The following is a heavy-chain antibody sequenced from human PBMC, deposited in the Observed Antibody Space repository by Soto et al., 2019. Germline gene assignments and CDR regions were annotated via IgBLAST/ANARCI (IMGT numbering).Heavy chain of an antibody. CDR2: IYYSGNT. J-gene: IGHJ5*02. CDR1: GGSMNSYKNY. CDR3: ARPFHVALGDLRGWFDP. D-gene: IGHD3-10*01. V-gene: IGHV4-39*01. Sequence: QLQLQESGPGLVKPSETLSLTCTVSGGSMNSYKNYWGWVRQPPGKGLEWIASIYYSGNTYYNPSLKSRVTISVDTSKNQLSLKVRSVTAADTAVYYCARPFHVALGDLRGWFDPWGQGILVTVSS.